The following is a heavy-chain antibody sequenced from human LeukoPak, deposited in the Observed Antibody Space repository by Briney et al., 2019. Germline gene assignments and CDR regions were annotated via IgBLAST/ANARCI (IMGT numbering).Heavy chain of an antibody. D-gene: IGHD3-10*01. Sequence: GGSLRLSCAASGFTISFYWMSWVRQAPGKVLDWVANINQVASEKNYVDSVKGRFTISRDNAKNSLYLQMNSVRAEDTAMYYCVRDGGYYGPDSWGQGALVSVSS. J-gene: IGHJ4*02. CDR1: GFTISFYW. V-gene: IGHV3-7*04. CDR2: INQVASEK. CDR3: VRDGGYYGPDS.